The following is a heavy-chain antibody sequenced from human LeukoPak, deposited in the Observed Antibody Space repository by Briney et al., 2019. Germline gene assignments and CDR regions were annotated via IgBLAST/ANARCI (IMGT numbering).Heavy chain of an antibody. CDR1: GYSISSGYY. V-gene: IGHV4-38-2*01. J-gene: IGHJ3*02. CDR3: ASVGIAARPGAFDI. D-gene: IGHD6-6*01. CDR2: IYHSGST. Sequence: PSETLSLTCAVSGYSISSGYYWGWIRQLPGKGLEWIGSIYHSGSTYYNPSLKSRVTISVDTSKNQFSLKLSSVTAADTAVYYCASVGIAARPGAFDIWGQGTMVTVSS.